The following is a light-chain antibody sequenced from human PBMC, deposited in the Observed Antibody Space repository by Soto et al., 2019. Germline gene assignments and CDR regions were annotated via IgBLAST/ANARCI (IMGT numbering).Light chain of an antibody. Sequence: DIQMTQSPSSVSASVVDRVTITCRASQGISSWLAWYQQKPVKAPNLLIYAASSLHSGVPSRFSGSRACTDVTLTISSLQPEDFATYYCQQANSFPLTFGGGAKVDIK. CDR3: QQANSFPLT. CDR2: AAS. J-gene: IGKJ4*01. CDR1: QGISSW. V-gene: IGKV1-12*01.